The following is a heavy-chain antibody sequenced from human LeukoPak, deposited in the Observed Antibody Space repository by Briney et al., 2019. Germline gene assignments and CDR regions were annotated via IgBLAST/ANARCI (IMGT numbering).Heavy chain of an antibody. D-gene: IGHD3-22*01. J-gene: IGHJ4*02. CDR2: ISSDGGSP. CDR3: ARADYDSSGYYADY. CDR1: GFTFSSYP. V-gene: IGHV3-64*01. Sequence: PGGSLRLSCAASGFTFSSYPMHWVRQAPGKGLEYVSAISSDGGSPYYANSVKGRFTISRDNSKNTLYLQMGSLRAEDMAVYYCARADYDSSGYYADYWGRGTLVTVSS.